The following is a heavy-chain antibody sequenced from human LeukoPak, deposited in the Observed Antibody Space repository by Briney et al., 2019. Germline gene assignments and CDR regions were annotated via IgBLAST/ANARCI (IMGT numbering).Heavy chain of an antibody. CDR1: GYTFTSYA. CDR3: ARAVCSGGSCPFDY. CDR2: INAGNGNT. Sequence: ASVKVSCKASGYTFTSYAMHWVRQAPGQRLEWMGWINAGNGNTKYSQKFQGRVTTTRDTSASTACMELSSLRSEDTAVYYCARAVCSGGSCPFDYWGQGTLVTVSS. D-gene: IGHD2-15*01. V-gene: IGHV1-3*01. J-gene: IGHJ4*02.